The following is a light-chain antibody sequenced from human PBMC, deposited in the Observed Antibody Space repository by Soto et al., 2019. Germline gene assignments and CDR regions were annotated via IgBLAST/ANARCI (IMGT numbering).Light chain of an antibody. CDR3: QQSDT. Sequence: EIVMTQSPATLSVSPGERVTLSCRASQSVSNNLVWYQQKPGQAPRLLIYGASSRATGIPDRFSGSGSGTDFTLTISRLEPEDFAVYYCQQSDTFGQGTRLEIK. CDR1: QSVSNN. V-gene: IGKV3D-15*01. CDR2: GAS. J-gene: IGKJ5*01.